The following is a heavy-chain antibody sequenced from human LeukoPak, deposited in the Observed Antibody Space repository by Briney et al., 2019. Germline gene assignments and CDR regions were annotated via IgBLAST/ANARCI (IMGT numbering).Heavy chain of an antibody. J-gene: IGHJ6*04. D-gene: IGHD3-10*01. V-gene: IGHV1-2*04. Sequence: ASVKVSCKASGYTFTGYYMHWVRQAPGQGAEWMGWINPNSGGTNYAQKFQGWVTMTRDTSISTAYMELSRLRSDDTAVYYCARAEITMVRGVTPFGMDVWGKGTTVTVSS. CDR2: INPNSGGT. CDR1: GYTFTGYY. CDR3: ARAEITMVRGVTPFGMDV.